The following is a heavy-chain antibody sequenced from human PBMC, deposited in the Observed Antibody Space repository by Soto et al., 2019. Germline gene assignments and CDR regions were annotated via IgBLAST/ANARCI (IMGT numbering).Heavy chain of an antibody. D-gene: IGHD3-3*01. J-gene: IGHJ6*02. CDR3: ARHGGYYDFWSGYIPPYGMDV. CDR2: ISPGDSDT. CDR1: GYSFSTYW. V-gene: IGHV5-51*01. Sequence: LKISCKGSGYSFSTYWIGWVRQMPVKGLEWMGIISPGDSDTRYSPSFQGQVTISADKSINTAYLQWSSLKASDTAMYYCARHGGYYDFWSGYIPPYGMDVWGQGTTVTVSS.